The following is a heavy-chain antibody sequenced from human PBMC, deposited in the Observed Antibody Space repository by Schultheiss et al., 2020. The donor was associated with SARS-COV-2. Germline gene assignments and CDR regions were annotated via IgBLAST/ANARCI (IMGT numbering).Heavy chain of an antibody. D-gene: IGHD3-22*01. CDR1: GFTFSSYS. Sequence: GGSLRLSCAASGFTFSSYSMNWVRQAPGKGLEWVANIKQDGSEKYYVDSVKGRFTISRDDAKNSLYLQMNSLRAGDTAVYYCARGGYYDSSGYPTAGDAFDIWGQGTMVTVSS. CDR3: ARGGYYDSSGYPTAGDAFDI. CDR2: IKQDGSEK. V-gene: IGHV3-7*01. J-gene: IGHJ3*02.